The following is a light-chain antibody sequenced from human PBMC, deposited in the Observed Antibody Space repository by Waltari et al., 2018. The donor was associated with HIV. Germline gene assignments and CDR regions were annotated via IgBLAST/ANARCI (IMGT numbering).Light chain of an antibody. CDR1: NSDIGSYDL. Sequence: TQPASVSGSRGQSITISCTGTNSDIGSYDLVSWYQQHPGDAPKLIIYEVSYRPSGVSDRFSGSKSINAASLTISGLQADDEADYYCCSYTSAATWVFGGGTKVTVL. V-gene: IGLV2-14*01. CDR3: CSYTSAATWV. J-gene: IGLJ3*02. CDR2: EVS.